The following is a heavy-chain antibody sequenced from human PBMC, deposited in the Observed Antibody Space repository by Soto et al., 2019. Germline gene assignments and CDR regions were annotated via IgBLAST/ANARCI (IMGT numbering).Heavy chain of an antibody. V-gene: IGHV1-24*01. CDR1: GYTLTELS. Sequence: GASVKVPCKVSGYTLTELSMHWVRQAPGKGLEWMGGFDPEDGETIYAQKFQGRVTMTEDTSTDTAYMELSSLRSEDTAVYYCATDLSYYYDSSGYHWGQGTLVTVSS. J-gene: IGHJ5*02. CDR3: ATDLSYYYDSSGYH. CDR2: FDPEDGET. D-gene: IGHD3-22*01.